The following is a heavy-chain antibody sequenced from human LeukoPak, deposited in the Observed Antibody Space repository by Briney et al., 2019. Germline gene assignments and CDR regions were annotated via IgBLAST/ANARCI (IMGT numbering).Heavy chain of an antibody. D-gene: IGHD2-21*02. CDR1: GFTFSSYA. Sequence: GGSLRLSCAASGFTFSSYAMHWVRQAPGKGLEWVAVISYDGSNKYYADSVKGRFTISRDNSKNTLYLQMNSLRAEDTAVYYCARTYCGGDCYPPEYYYGMDVWGQGTTVTVSS. V-gene: IGHV3-30-3*01. CDR2: ISYDGSNK. CDR3: ARTYCGGDCYPPEYYYGMDV. J-gene: IGHJ6*02.